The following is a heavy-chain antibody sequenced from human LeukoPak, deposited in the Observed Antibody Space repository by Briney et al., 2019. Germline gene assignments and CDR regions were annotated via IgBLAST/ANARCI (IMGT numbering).Heavy chain of an antibody. CDR1: LYSISRGYY. V-gene: IGHV4-38-2*01. CDR2: IYHSGST. D-gene: IGHD4-11*01. Sequence: SEALSLTRVVSLYSISRGYYWGWIRPPPGKGLEWIGSIYHSGSTYYKPSLKSRVTISVDTSKNQFSLKLSSVTAADTAVYYCARHLVASNYVEFDPWGQGTLVTVSS. J-gene: IGHJ5*02. CDR3: ARHLVASNYVEFDP.